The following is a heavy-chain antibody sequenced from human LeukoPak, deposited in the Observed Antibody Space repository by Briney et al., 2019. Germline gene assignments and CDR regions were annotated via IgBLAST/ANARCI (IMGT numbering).Heavy chain of an antibody. V-gene: IGHV3-7*01. CDR1: GFNFGAYW. J-gene: IGHJ4*02. CDR2: IKQDESEK. D-gene: IGHD4-17*01. Sequence: GGSLRLSCASSGFNFGAYWMSWVRQAPGKGLEWVATIKQDESEKYYVDSVKGRFTISRDNAKNSLYLQMNSLRAEDTAVYYCAREYYGDYYFDYWGQGTLVTVSS. CDR3: AREYYGDYYFDY.